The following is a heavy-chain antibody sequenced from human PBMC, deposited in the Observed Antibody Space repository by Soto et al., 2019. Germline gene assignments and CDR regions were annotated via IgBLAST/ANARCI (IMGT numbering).Heavy chain of an antibody. J-gene: IGHJ4*02. CDR1: GYTFTSYG. CDR2: ISAYNGNT. V-gene: IGHV1-18*01. CDR3: ARDHGIVGATTDYFDY. Sequence: ASVKVSCKASGYTFTSYGISWVRQAPGQGLEWMGWISAYNGNTNYAQKLQGRVTMTTDTSTSTAYMELRSLRSDDTAVYYCARDHGIVGATTDYFDYWGQGTLVTVSS. D-gene: IGHD1-26*01.